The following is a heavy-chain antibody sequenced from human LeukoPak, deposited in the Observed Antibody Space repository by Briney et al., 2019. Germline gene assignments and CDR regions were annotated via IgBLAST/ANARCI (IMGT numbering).Heavy chain of an antibody. Sequence: ASVKVSCKASGYTFPANSMNWVQQAPGQGLEWMGWINPNSGGSNCAQKFQGRVTMTRETSISTAYMELSRLSSDDTAVYYCARVQVGDDTWGFFDYRCQGTLVTVSS. V-gene: IGHV1-2*02. CDR3: ARVQVGDDTWGFFDY. J-gene: IGHJ4*02. CDR1: GYTFPANS. CDR2: INPNSGGS. D-gene: IGHD2-21*01.